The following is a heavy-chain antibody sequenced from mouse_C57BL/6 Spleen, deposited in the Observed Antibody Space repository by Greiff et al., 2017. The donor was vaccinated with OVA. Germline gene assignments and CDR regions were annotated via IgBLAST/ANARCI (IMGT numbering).Heavy chain of an antibody. D-gene: IGHD1-1*01. V-gene: IGHV7-3*01. CDR3: ARLSRYYGSSYDY. CDR1: GFTFTDYY. CDR2: IRHKANGYTT. J-gene: IGHJ2*01. Sequence: EVQLVESGGGLVQPGGSLSLSCAASGFTFTDYYMSWVRQPPGKALEWLGFIRHKANGYTTEYSASVKGRFTISRDNSQSILYLQMNALRAEDSATYSCARLSRYYGSSYDYWGQGTTLTVSS.